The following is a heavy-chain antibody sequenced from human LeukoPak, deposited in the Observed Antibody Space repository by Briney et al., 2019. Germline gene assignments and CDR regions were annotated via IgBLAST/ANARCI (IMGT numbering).Heavy chain of an antibody. CDR1: GFTFSSYV. CDR3: AKKEAMIRGVPYYYDF. V-gene: IGHV3-23*01. Sequence: GGSLRLSCSASGFTFSSYVMTWVRQAPGQGLEWVSAISGSGDDTYYADSVKGRFTISRDNSKNTLYLQMNSLRAEDTAIYYCAKKEAMIRGVPYYYDFWGQGTLVTVSS. D-gene: IGHD3-10*01. CDR2: ISGSGDDT. J-gene: IGHJ4*02.